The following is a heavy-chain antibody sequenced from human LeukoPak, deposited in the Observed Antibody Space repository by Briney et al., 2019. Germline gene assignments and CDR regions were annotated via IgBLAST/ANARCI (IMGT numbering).Heavy chain of an antibody. CDR3: AKVITYDSSGYYRHPDY. CDR1: GFTFGSYG. J-gene: IGHJ4*02. V-gene: IGHV3-30*18. D-gene: IGHD3-22*01. CDR2: ISYDTNIK. Sequence: GGSLRLSCAASGFTFGSYGMHWVRQAPGKGLEWVAVISYDTNIKSYADSVKGRFTISRDNSKNTLYLQMNSLRAEDTAVYYCAKVITYDSSGYYRHPDYWGQGTLVTVSS.